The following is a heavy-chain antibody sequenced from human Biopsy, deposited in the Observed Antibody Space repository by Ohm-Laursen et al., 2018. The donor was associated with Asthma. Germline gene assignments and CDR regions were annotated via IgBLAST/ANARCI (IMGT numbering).Heavy chain of an antibody. CDR3: ARGYSGYDRIQYYYNGMDV. D-gene: IGHD5-12*01. CDR1: GYSLTDLS. Sequence: ASVKVSCKISGYSLTDLSMHWVRQAPGQGLEWMGGHDHEEGGTVNARRFQGRVTMTEDTSTDTAYMELSSLSSDDTAVYFCARGYSGYDRIQYYYNGMDVWGQGTTVTVS. V-gene: IGHV1-24*01. J-gene: IGHJ6*02. CDR2: HDHEEGGT.